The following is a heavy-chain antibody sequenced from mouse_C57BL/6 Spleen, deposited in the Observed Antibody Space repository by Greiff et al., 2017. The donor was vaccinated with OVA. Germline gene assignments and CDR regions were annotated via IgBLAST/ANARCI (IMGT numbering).Heavy chain of an antibody. CDR2: ISDGGSYT. D-gene: IGHD1-1*01. J-gene: IGHJ4*01. V-gene: IGHV5-4*01. Sequence: EVQRVESGGGLVKPGGSLKLSCAASGFTFSSYAMSWVRQTPEKRLEWVATISDGGSYTYYPDNVKGRFTISRDNAKNNLYLQMSHLKSEDTAMYYCARAYYYGSSYVGAMDYWGQGTSVTVSS. CDR3: ARAYYYGSSYVGAMDY. CDR1: GFTFSSYA.